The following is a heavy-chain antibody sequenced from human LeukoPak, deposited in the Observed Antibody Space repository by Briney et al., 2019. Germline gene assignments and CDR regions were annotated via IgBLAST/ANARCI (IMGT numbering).Heavy chain of an antibody. CDR3: ARERGNYFRY. CDR1: GVSFSSYS. Sequence: GGSLRLSCAVSGVSFSSYSMNWVRQAPGKGLEWVSYIGGGSTTIHYTDSVKGRFTISRDNINNALYLQMNSLRDEDTAVYYCARERGNYFRYWGQGTLVTVSS. J-gene: IGHJ4*02. CDR2: IGGGSTTI. V-gene: IGHV3-48*02.